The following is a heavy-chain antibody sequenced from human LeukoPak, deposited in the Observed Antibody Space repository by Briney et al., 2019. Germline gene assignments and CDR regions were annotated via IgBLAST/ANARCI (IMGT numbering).Heavy chain of an antibody. J-gene: IGHJ1*01. CDR3: ARDSSEFRSLIPH. Sequence: GASVKVSCKASGGTFSSHAISWVRQAPGQGLEWMGGIIPIFGTAKYAQKLQGRVTITADESTSTAYMELSSLRSEDTAVYYCARDSSEFRSLIPHWGQGTLVTVSS. D-gene: IGHD2-21*01. V-gene: IGHV1-69*13. CDR2: IIPIFGTA. CDR1: GGTFSSHA.